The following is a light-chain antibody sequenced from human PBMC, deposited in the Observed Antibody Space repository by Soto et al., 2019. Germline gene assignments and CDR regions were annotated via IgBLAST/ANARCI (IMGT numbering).Light chain of an antibody. Sequence: DIVMTQSPDSLAVSLGERATINCKSSQSVLYSSNNKNYLAWYQQKPGQPPKLLIYWASTRESGVPDRFSGSGSGTDFTLTISSLQAEDVAVSYCQQYYSTPPAFGGGTKVEIK. CDR3: QQYYSTPPA. CDR2: WAS. V-gene: IGKV4-1*01. CDR1: QSVLYSSNNKNY. J-gene: IGKJ4*01.